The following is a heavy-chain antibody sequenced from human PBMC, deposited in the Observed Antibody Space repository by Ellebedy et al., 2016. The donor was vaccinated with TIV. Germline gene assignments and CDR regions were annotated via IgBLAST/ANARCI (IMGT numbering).Heavy chain of an antibody. CDR2: INTDGSSR. CDR3: ARDRAQLWYVGQPGGMDV. CDR1: GFTLSGHW. D-gene: IGHD5-18*01. V-gene: IGHV3-74*01. J-gene: IGHJ6*02. Sequence: GESLKISCVASGFTLSGHWVHWIRQAPGKGLMWLSRINTDGSSRSYAESVEGRITISRDVAKNSLYLQLNSLRAEDTAVYYCARDRAQLWYVGQPGGMDVWGQGTTVTVSS.